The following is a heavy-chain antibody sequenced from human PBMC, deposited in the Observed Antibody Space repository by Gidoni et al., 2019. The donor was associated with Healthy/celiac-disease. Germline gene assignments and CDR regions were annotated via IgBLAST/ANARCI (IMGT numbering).Heavy chain of an antibody. CDR1: GYTSTSYG. D-gene: IGHD2-2*01. CDR2: ISAYNGNT. V-gene: IGHV1-18*01. J-gene: IGHJ5*02. Sequence: VQLVQSGDEVKKPGASVKVSCKPSGYTSTSYGISWVRQAPGQGLEWMGWISAYNGNTNYAQKLQGRVTMTTDTSTSTAYMELRSLRSDDTAVYYCASYCSSTSCYVSWFDPWGQGTLVTVSS. CDR3: ASYCSSTSCYVSWFDP.